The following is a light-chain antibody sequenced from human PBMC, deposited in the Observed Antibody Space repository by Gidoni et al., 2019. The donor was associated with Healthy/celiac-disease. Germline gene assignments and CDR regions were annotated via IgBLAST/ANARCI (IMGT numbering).Light chain of an antibody. Sequence: DIQMNQSPSTLPASVGDRVTITCRDRQSISSWLAWYQQKPGKAPKLLIYKASSLDSGVPSRFSGSGSGTEFTLTISSLQPYDFATYYFQQYNSYPWTFGQGTKVEIK. CDR1: QSISSW. CDR3: QQYNSYPWT. J-gene: IGKJ1*01. CDR2: KAS. V-gene: IGKV1-5*03.